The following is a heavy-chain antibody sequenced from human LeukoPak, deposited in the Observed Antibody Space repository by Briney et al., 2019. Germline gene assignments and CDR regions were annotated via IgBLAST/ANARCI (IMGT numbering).Heavy chain of an antibody. V-gene: IGHV4-59*01. Sequence: PGGSLRLSCAASGFTFNSYAMSWIRQPPGKGLEWIGYIYYSGSTNYNPSLKSRVTISVDTSKNQFSLKLSSVTAADTAVYYCAGNARGTIDYWGQGTLVTVSS. CDR1: GFTFNSYA. D-gene: IGHD1-1*01. J-gene: IGHJ4*02. CDR3: AGNARGTIDY. CDR2: IYYSGST.